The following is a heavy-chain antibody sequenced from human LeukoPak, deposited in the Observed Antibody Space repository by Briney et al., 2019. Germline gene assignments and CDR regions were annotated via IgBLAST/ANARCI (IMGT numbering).Heavy chain of an antibody. CDR2: ISAYNGNT. J-gene: IGHJ4*02. V-gene: IGHV1-18*01. Sequence: ASVKVSCKASGYTFTSYGISWVRQASGQGLEWMGWISAYNGNTNYAQKLRGRVTMTTDTSTSTAYMELRSLRSDDTAVYYCARDISRATAMVTPLDYWGQGTLVTVSS. CDR3: ARDISRATAMVTPLDY. CDR1: GYTFTSYG. D-gene: IGHD5-18*01.